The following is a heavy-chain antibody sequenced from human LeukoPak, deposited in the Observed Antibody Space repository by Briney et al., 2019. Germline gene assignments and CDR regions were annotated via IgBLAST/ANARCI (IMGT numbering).Heavy chain of an antibody. CDR3: ATRRRSYYGVYYFDY. J-gene: IGHJ4*02. CDR1: GYTLTELS. Sequence: GASVTVSCTVSGYTLTELSMHWVRQAPGKGLEWMGGFDPEDGETIYAQKFQGRVTMTEDTSTDTAYMELSSLRSEDTAVYYCATRRRSYYGVYYFDYCGQGTLVTVSS. CDR2: FDPEDGET. V-gene: IGHV1-24*01. D-gene: IGHD1-26*01.